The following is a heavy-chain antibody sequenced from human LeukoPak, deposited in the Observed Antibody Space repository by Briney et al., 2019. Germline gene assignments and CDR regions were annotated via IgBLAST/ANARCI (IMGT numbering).Heavy chain of an antibody. D-gene: IGHD6-13*01. J-gene: IGHJ6*03. CDR2: FNPNSGDT. Sequence: ASVTVSCKASGYTFTGYYMHWVRQAPGQGLEWMGWFNPNSGDTKYAEKFQGRVTMTRDTSISTAYMELSRLRSDDTAVYYCARDRGLDIAAAGKFRHYYYYMDVWGKGTTVTVSS. V-gene: IGHV1-2*02. CDR1: GYTFTGYY. CDR3: ARDRGLDIAAAGKFRHYYYYMDV.